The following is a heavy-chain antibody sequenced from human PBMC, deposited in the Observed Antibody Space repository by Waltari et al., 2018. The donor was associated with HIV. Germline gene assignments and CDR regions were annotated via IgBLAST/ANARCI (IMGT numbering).Heavy chain of an antibody. CDR2: IRSKAYGGTT. D-gene: IGHD6-13*01. CDR3: TRDPPPGIAPVRYFDY. V-gene: IGHV3-49*04. Sequence: EVQLVESGGGLVQPGRSLRLSCTASGFTFGDYAMSWVRQAPGKGLEWVGFIRSKAYGGTTEDAASVKGRFTISRDDSKSIAYLQMNSLKTEDTAVYYCTRDPPPGIAPVRYFDYWGQGTLVTVSS. J-gene: IGHJ4*02. CDR1: GFTFGDYA.